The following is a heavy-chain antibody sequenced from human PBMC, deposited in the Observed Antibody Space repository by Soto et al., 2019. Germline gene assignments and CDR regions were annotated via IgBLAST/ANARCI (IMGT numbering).Heavy chain of an antibody. CDR3: ATDVAPAPFFAN. J-gene: IGHJ4*02. CDR1: GFTFSNFA. V-gene: IGHV3-23*01. D-gene: IGHD3-3*01. Sequence: EVQLWESGGGLVQPGGSLRLSCGASGFTFSNFAMTWVRQTPGKGLPWVSNISDSGENTHYADFLKGRFTISRYNSRNTVDLQMSSLRDDDTALYYCATDVAPAPFFANWCQGTLVTVSS. CDR2: ISDSGENT.